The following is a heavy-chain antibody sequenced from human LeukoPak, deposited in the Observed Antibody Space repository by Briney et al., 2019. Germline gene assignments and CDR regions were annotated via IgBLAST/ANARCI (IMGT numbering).Heavy chain of an antibody. D-gene: IGHD3-22*01. V-gene: IGHV3-13*01. Sequence: GGSLRLSCAASGFTFSSYDMHWVRQATGKGLEWVSAIGTAGDTYYPGSVKGRFTISRENAKNSLYLQMNSLRAGDTAVYYCARSPYDSGLFDYWGQGTLVTVPS. J-gene: IGHJ4*02. CDR1: GFTFSSYD. CDR2: IGTAGDT. CDR3: ARSPYDSGLFDY.